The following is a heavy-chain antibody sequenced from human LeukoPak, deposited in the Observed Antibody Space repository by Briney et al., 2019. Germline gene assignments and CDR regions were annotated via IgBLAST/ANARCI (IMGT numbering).Heavy chain of an antibody. CDR1: GFTFSTYW. Sequence: GGSLRHSCAASGFTFSTYWMSWVRQAPGKGLEWVANIKQDGSEKYYVDSVKGRFTISRDDAKNSLNLQMSSLRAEDTAVYYCARDPRSKGGDWGDFDYWGQGTLVTVSS. D-gene: IGHD2-21*02. CDR2: IKQDGSEK. CDR3: ARDPRSKGGDWGDFDY. V-gene: IGHV3-7*01. J-gene: IGHJ4*02.